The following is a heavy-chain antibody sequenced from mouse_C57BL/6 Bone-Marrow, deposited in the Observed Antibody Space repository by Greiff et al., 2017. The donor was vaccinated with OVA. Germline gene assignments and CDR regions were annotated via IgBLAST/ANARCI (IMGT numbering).Heavy chain of an antibody. CDR1: GYTFTDYY. Sequence: VKLMESGAELVRPGASVKLSCKASGYTFTDYYINWVKQRPGQGLEWIARIYPGSGNTYYNEKFKGKATLTAEKSSSTAYMQLSSLTSEDSAVYFCAREAYGSFYYAMDYWGQGTSVTVSS. V-gene: IGHV1-76*01. CDR2: IYPGSGNT. D-gene: IGHD1-1*01. CDR3: AREAYGSFYYAMDY. J-gene: IGHJ4*01.